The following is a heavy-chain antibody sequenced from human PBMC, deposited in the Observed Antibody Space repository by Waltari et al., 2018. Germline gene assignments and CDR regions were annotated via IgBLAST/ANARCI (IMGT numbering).Heavy chain of an antibody. CDR2: VHANGRS. CDR3: ARDRGRGLYLDT. Sequence: QLQLQESGPALVKPSGTLSPSCAASGDSVSSPYWWSWVRQSPQKGLEWIGQVHANGRSNYNPSFASRVTVSLNTSKNLFSLKVTSATAADTGLYYCARDRGRGLYLDTWGPGTLVTVSP. V-gene: IGHV4-4*02. J-gene: IGHJ5*02. CDR1: GDSVSSPYW. D-gene: IGHD2-15*01.